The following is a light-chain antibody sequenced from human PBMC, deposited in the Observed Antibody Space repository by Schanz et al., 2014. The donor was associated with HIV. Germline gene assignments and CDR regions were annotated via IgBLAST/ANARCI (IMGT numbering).Light chain of an antibody. V-gene: IGLV1-47*01. CDR3: AVWDNALRSVM. CDR2: RNN. J-gene: IGLJ3*02. Sequence: QSVLTQPPSASGTPGQRVTISCSGSSSNIGSNYVYWYQHLPGTAPKLLIYRNNQRPSGVPDRFSGSKSGASATLGITGLQTGDEAHYYCAVWDNALRSVMFGGGTKLPVL. CDR1: SSNIGSNY.